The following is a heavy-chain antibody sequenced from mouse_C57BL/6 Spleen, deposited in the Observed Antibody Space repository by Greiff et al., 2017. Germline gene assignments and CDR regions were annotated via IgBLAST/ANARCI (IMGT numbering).Heavy chain of an antibody. J-gene: IGHJ2*01. CDR1: GYTFTSYW. Sequence: VQLQQPGAELVMPGASVKLSCKASGYTFTSYWMHWVKPRPGQGLEWIGEIDPSDSYTNYNQKFKGKSTLTVDKSSSTAYIQLSSLTSEDSAVYYCARKAYGSSYYFDDWGQGYTLAVAS. CDR3: ARKAYGSSYYFDD. V-gene: IGHV1-69*01. CDR2: IDPSDSYT. D-gene: IGHD1-1*01.